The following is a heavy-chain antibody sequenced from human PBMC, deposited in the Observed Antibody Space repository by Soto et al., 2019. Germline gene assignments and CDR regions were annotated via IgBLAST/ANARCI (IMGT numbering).Heavy chain of an antibody. CDR1: GGTFSSYA. J-gene: IGHJ4*02. V-gene: IGHV1-69*06. D-gene: IGHD2-15*01. Sequence: QVQLVQSGAEVKKPGSSVKVSCKASGGTFSSYAISWVRQAPGQGLEWMGGIIPIFGTANYAQKFQGRVTITADKSTSPAYMELSSLRSEDTAVYYCASLLSATTRTLHCDYWGQGTLVTVSS. CDR3: ASLLSATTRTLHCDY. CDR2: IIPIFGTA.